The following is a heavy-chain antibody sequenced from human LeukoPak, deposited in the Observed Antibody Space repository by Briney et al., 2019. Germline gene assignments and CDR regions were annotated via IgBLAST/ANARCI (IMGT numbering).Heavy chain of an antibody. CDR2: INHSGNT. CDR1: GGSFSGYY. V-gene: IGHV4-34*01. Sequence: PSETLSLTCAVYGGSFSGYYWNWIRQPPGKRLEWIGEINHSGNTNYNPSLKSRVTMSVDTSKNQFSLRLSSVTAADTAVYYCARDHNYDSSGYFLYYWGQGTLVTVSS. J-gene: IGHJ4*02. CDR3: ARDHNYDSSGYFLYY. D-gene: IGHD3-22*01.